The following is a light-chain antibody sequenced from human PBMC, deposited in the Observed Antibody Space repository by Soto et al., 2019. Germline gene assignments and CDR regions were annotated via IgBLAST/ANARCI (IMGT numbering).Light chain of an antibody. CDR3: QQRRKWPYT. Sequence: EIVLTQSPATQSLSPGERATLSCRASQSVSSYLAWYQQKPGQAPRLLIYDASNRATGIPARFSGSGSGTDFTLTISSLEPEDFAVYYCQQRRKWPYTFGQGTKLEIK. CDR2: DAS. V-gene: IGKV3-11*01. J-gene: IGKJ2*01. CDR1: QSVSSY.